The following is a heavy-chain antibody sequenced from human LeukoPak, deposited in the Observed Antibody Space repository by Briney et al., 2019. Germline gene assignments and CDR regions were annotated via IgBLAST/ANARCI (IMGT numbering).Heavy chain of an antibody. Sequence: GESLKISCKGSGYGFTSYWIGWVRQMPGKGLEWMGIIFPGDSDTRYSPSFQGQVTISADKSISTAYLQWSSLKASDTAMYYCARRRVDTAMVAFDYWGQGTLVTVSS. V-gene: IGHV5-51*01. D-gene: IGHD5-18*01. CDR1: GYGFTSYW. CDR3: ARRRVDTAMVAFDY. CDR2: IFPGDSDT. J-gene: IGHJ4*02.